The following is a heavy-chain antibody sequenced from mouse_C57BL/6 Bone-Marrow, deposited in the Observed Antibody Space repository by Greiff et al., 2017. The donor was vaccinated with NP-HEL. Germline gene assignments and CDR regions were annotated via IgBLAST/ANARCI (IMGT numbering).Heavy chain of an antibody. D-gene: IGHD1-1*01. J-gene: IGHJ4*01. CDR3: ARGSYGSSYNAMDY. CDR2: ISSGSSTI. Sequence: EVKLVESGGGLVKPGGSLKLSCAASGFTFSDYGMHWVRQAPEKGLEWVAYISSGSSTIYYADTVTGRFTISRDNAKNTLFLQMTSLRSEDTAMYYCARGSYGSSYNAMDYWGQGTSVTVSS. V-gene: IGHV5-17*01. CDR1: GFTFSDYG.